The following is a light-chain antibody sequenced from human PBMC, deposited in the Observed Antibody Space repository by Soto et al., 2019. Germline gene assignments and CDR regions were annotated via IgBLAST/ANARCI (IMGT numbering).Light chain of an antibody. CDR1: SSDVGAYDY. V-gene: IGLV2-14*03. J-gene: IGLJ1*01. CDR2: EVS. CDR3: SSYTSSSPRV. Sequence: QSALTQPASVSGSPGQSITISCTGTSSDVGAYDYVSWYQQHPDKAPKLRIYEVSNRPSGVSNRFSDSKSVNTATLTISGLQAEYDADYYCSSYTSSSPRVFGTGTKLPVL.